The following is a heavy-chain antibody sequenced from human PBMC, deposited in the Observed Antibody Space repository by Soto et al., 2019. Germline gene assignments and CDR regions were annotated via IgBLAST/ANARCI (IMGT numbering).Heavy chain of an antibody. D-gene: IGHD5-12*01. CDR3: ARDVVVATYYYYYGMDV. V-gene: IGHV1-3*01. Sequence: ASVKVSCKASGYTFTSYAMHWVRQAPGQRLEWMGGINAGNGNTKYSQKFQGRVTITRDTPASTAYMELSSLRSEDTAVYYCARDVVVATYYYYYGMDVWGQGTTVTVSS. CDR1: GYTFTSYA. J-gene: IGHJ6*02. CDR2: INAGNGNT.